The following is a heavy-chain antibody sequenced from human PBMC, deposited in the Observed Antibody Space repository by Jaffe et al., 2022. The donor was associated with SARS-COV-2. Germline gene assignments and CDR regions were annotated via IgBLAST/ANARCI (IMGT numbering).Heavy chain of an antibody. Sequence: EVQLVESGGGLVQPGGSLRLSCAASGFTVSSNYMSWVRQAPGKGLEWVSVIYSGGSTYYADSVKGRFTISRHNSKNTLYLQMNSLRAEDTAVYYCARDRAAGTPFGDYYYYGMDVWGQGTTVTVSS. CDR1: GFTVSSNY. V-gene: IGHV3-53*04. CDR2: IYSGGST. D-gene: IGHD1-7*01. J-gene: IGHJ6*02. CDR3: ARDRAAGTPFGDYYYYGMDV.